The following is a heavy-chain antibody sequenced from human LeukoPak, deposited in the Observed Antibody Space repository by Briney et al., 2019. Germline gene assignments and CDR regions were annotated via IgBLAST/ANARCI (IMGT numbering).Heavy chain of an antibody. Sequence: GGSLRLSCAASGFSFISYGMHWVRQAPGKGLEWVGVISDDGRNKKYAASVKGRFTISRDNSKDTLYLQMNSLRDEDTAVYYCAKRPSDYGDYVTYFDYWGQGTLVTVSS. CDR2: ISDDGRNK. V-gene: IGHV3-30*18. D-gene: IGHD4-17*01. CDR1: GFSFISYG. J-gene: IGHJ4*02. CDR3: AKRPSDYGDYVTYFDY.